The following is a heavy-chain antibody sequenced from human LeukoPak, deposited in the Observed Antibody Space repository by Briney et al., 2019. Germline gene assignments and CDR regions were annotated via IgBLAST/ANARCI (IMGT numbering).Heavy chain of an antibody. D-gene: IGHD6-19*01. Sequence: GGSLRLSCAASGFTFSSYAMHWVRQAPGKGLEWVAVISYDGSNKYYADSVKGRFTISRDNSKNTLYLQMDSLRAEDTAVYYCARGSGRYWYFDLWGRGTLVIVSS. CDR1: GFTFSSYA. V-gene: IGHV3-30-3*01. J-gene: IGHJ2*01. CDR2: ISYDGSNK. CDR3: ARGSGRYWYFDL.